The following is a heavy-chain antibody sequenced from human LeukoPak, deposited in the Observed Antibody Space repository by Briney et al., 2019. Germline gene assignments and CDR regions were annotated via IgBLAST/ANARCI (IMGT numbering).Heavy chain of an antibody. CDR3: ARVRAVAGTPPDY. CDR2: IYYSGNT. D-gene: IGHD6-19*01. V-gene: IGHV4-39*01. CDR1: GVSISSSNSY. J-gene: IGHJ4*02. Sequence: SETLSLTCTVSGVSISSSNSYWGWIRQPPGKGLEWIGSIYYSGNTYYNASLKSQVSISIDTSKNQFSLKMRSVTAADTAVYYCARVRAVAGTPPDYWGQGTLVTVSS.